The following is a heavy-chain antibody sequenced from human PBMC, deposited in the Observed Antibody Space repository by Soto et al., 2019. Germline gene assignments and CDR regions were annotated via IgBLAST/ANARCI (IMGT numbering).Heavy chain of an antibody. Sequence: ASVKVSCKASGYTFTSYAIHWVRQAPGQRLEWMGWINAGIGNTKYSQKFQGRVTITRDTSASTAYMELSSLRSEDTAVYYCARGGRGYSYGQPYYYYYYGMDVWGQGTTVTVSS. J-gene: IGHJ6*02. CDR1: GYTFTSYA. CDR3: ARGGRGYSYGQPYYYYYYGMDV. V-gene: IGHV1-3*01. CDR2: INAGIGNT. D-gene: IGHD5-18*01.